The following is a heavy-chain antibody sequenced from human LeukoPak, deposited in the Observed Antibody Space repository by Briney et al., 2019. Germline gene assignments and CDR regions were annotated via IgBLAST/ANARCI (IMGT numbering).Heavy chain of an antibody. CDR1: GSSLHDLP. Sequence: GASVKVSCKLSGSSLHDLPIQWVRQAGTKGLEWMAGFDPENAEIVYAQKFQGRVTMTEDTSTGTAYLELTSLTSDDTALYYCATRGSDFWSGFDHWGQGTQVTVSS. V-gene: IGHV1-24*01. CDR2: FDPENAEI. J-gene: IGHJ4*02. CDR3: ATRGSDFWSGFDH. D-gene: IGHD3-3*01.